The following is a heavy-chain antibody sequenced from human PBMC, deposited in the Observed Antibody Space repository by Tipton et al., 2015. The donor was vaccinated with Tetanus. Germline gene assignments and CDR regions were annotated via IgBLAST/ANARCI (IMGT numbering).Heavy chain of an antibody. J-gene: IGHJ4*02. Sequence: TLSLTCTVSGGSIGTFYWGLIRQSPGKELEWLGYIYFSGTTHYNPSLKSRVTLSLDTSKNHFSLNLTAVTAADTAVYYCVKARGYSYIDFWGQGTLVTVSS. V-gene: IGHV4-59*12. CDR2: IYFSGTT. CDR1: GGSIGTFY. CDR3: VKARGYSYIDF. D-gene: IGHD5-18*01.